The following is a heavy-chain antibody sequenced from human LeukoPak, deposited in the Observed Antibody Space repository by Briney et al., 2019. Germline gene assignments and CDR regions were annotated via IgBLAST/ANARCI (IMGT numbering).Heavy chain of an antibody. J-gene: IGHJ6*03. CDR1: GYSFTSYW. D-gene: IGHD5-12*01. Sequence: GESLKISCKGSGYSFTSYWIGWVRQMPGKGLEWMGIIYPGDSDTRYSPSFQGQVTISADKSISTAYLQWSSLKASDTAMYYCATHAKYSGYAGYYYYYMDVWGKGTTVTVSS. V-gene: IGHV5-51*01. CDR3: ATHAKYSGYAGYYYYYMDV. CDR2: IYPGDSDT.